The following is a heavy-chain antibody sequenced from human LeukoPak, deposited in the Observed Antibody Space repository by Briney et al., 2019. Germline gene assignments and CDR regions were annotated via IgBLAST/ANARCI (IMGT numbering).Heavy chain of an antibody. Sequence: PGGTLRLSCAASGFTFSDFAMSWVRQAPGKGLEWVSTISDGGSITYYADSVKGRFTISRDNAKNSLYLQMNSLRAEDTAVYYCASRYSSSWYYYYYYMDVWGKGTTVTVSS. CDR3: ASRYSSSWYYYYYYMDV. CDR2: ISDGGSIT. CDR1: GFTFSDFA. D-gene: IGHD6-13*01. J-gene: IGHJ6*03. V-gene: IGHV3-23*01.